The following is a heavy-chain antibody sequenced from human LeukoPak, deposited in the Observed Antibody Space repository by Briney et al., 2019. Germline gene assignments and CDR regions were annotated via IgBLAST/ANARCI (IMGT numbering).Heavy chain of an antibody. V-gene: IGHV4-59*01. Sequence: PSETLSLTCTVSGDSISSYYWSWIRQPPGKGLEWIGYIYYSGSTNYNPSLKSRVTISVDTSKNQFSLKLSSVTAADTAVYYCAREIGGAINWFDPWGQGTLVTVSS. CDR2: IYYSGST. CDR1: GDSISSYY. D-gene: IGHD3-16*01. CDR3: AREIGGAINWFDP. J-gene: IGHJ5*02.